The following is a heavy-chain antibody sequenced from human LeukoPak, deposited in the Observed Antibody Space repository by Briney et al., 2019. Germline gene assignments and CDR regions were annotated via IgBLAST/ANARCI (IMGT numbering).Heavy chain of an antibody. CDR1: GYTFTSYD. Sequence: ASVKVSCKASGYTFTSYDINWVRQATGQGLEWMGWMNPNSGNTGHAQKFQGRVTMTRNTSISTAYMELSSLRSEDTAEYYCARGSENYYYYGMDVWGQGTTVTVSS. J-gene: IGHJ6*02. CDR2: MNPNSGNT. V-gene: IGHV1-8*01. CDR3: ARGSENYYYYGMDV. D-gene: IGHD1-26*01.